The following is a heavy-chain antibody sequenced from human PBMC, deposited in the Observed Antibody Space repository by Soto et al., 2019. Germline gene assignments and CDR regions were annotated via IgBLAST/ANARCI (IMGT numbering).Heavy chain of an antibody. CDR1: GFTFSSYG. J-gene: IGHJ6*02. Sequence: QVQLVESGGGVVQPGRSLRLSCAASGFTFSSYGMHWVRQAPGKGLEWVAVISYDGSNKYCADSVKGRFTISRDNSKNTLYLQMSSRRAEDTAVYYCMKDDSSGLTYYYGMDVWGQGTTVTVSS. V-gene: IGHV3-30*18. D-gene: IGHD6-19*01. CDR3: MKDDSSGLTYYYGMDV. CDR2: ISYDGSNK.